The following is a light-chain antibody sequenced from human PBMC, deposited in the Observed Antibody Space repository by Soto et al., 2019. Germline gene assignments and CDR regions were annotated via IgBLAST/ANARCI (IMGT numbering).Light chain of an antibody. CDR3: QQYNDWPPMYT. V-gene: IGKV3-15*01. CDR1: QSVSSN. J-gene: IGKJ2*01. Sequence: EIVMKQSPATLSVAPGERATLSCRASQSVSSNLAWYQQKPGQAPTLLIYGASTRATGIPARFSGSGSGTEFTLTISSLQSEDFALYYCQQYNDWPPMYTFGQGTKLEIK. CDR2: GAS.